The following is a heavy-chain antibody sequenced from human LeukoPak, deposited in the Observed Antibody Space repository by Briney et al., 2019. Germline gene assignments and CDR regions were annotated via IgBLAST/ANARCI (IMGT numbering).Heavy chain of an antibody. CDR3: AKDQFIVVVVAPIGDFDY. CDR1: GFTFSSYA. CDR2: ISGSGGST. Sequence: GGSLRLSCAASGFTFSSYAMSWVRQAPGKGLGWVSAISGSGGSTYYADSVKGRFTISKDNSKNTLYLQMNSLRAEDTAVYYCAKDQFIVVVVAPIGDFDYWGQGTLVTVSS. V-gene: IGHV3-23*01. J-gene: IGHJ4*02. D-gene: IGHD2-15*01.